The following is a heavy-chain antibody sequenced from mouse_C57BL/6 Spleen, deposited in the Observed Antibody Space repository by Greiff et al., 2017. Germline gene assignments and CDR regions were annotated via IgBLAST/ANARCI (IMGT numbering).Heavy chain of an antibody. CDR3: TRLRPSFDY. CDR2: INPYNGGT. J-gene: IGHJ2*01. CDR1: GYTFTDYY. Sequence: VQLKQSGPVLVKPGASVKMSCKASGYTFTDYYMNWVKQSHGKSLEWIGVINPYNGGTSYNQKFKGKATLTVDKSSSTAYMQRNSLTSEDSAVYSWTRLRPSFDYWGQGTTLTVAS. V-gene: IGHV1-19*01.